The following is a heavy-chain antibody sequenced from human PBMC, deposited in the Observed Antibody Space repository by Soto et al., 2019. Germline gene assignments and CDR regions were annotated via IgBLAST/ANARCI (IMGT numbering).Heavy chain of an antibody. Sequence: ASVKVSCKASGYTFTSYGISWVRQAPGQGLVWMGWISAYNGNTNYAQKLQGRVTMTTDTSTSTAYMELRSLRSDDTAVCYCARVVGWELLSCWFDPWGQGTLVTVSS. V-gene: IGHV1-18*04. CDR3: ARVVGWELLSCWFDP. J-gene: IGHJ5*02. CDR1: GYTFTSYG. CDR2: ISAYNGNT. D-gene: IGHD1-26*01.